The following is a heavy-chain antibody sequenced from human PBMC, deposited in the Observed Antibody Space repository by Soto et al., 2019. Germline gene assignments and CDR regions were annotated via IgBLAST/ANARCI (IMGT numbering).Heavy chain of an antibody. J-gene: IGHJ2*01. CDR3: ATDSGDYVKWYLDL. CDR1: GGTFSSYT. V-gene: IGHV1-69*08. CDR2: IIPILGIA. D-gene: IGHD4-17*01. Sequence: QVQLVQSGAEVKKPGSSVKVSCKASGGTFSSYTISWVRQAPGQGLEWMGRIIPILGIANYAQKFQGRVTITADKSTSTAYMELSSLRSEDTAVYYCATDSGDYVKWYLDLWGRGTLVTVSP.